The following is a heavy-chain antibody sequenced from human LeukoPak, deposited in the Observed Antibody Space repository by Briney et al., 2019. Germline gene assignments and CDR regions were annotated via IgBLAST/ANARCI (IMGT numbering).Heavy chain of an antibody. D-gene: IGHD6-19*01. CDR2: INTNTGNP. Sequence: ASVKVSCKASGYTFTSYAMNWVRQAPGQGLEWMGWINTNTGNPTYAQGFTGRFVFSLDTSVSTAYLQISSLKAEDTAVYYCAREGVAVAGKHYYYYYMDVWGQGTLVTVSS. V-gene: IGHV7-4-1*02. CDR3: AREGVAVAGKHYYYYYMDV. CDR1: GYTFTSYA. J-gene: IGHJ6*03.